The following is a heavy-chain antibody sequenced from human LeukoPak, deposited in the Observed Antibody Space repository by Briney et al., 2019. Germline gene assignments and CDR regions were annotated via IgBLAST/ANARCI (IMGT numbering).Heavy chain of an antibody. D-gene: IGHD6-13*01. J-gene: IGHJ4*02. CDR1: GFTFSDYY. CDR2: ISSSGSTI. Sequence: GGSLRLSCAASGFTFSDYYMSWIRQAPGKGLEWVSYISSSGSTIYYADSVKDRFTISRDNAKNTLYLQMNSLRAEDTAVYYCARDRAAADLDYWGQGTLVTVSS. CDR3: ARDRAAADLDY. V-gene: IGHV3-11*04.